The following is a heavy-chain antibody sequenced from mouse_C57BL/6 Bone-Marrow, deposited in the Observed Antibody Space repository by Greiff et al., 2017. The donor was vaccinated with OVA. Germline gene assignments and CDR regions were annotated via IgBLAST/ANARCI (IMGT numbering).Heavy chain of an antibody. CDR3: ARGGMDY. Sequence: QVQLQQSGPELVKPGASVKISCKASGYAFSSSWMNWVKQRPGTGLEWIGRIYPGDGDTNYNGKFKGKATLTADKSSSTAYMQLSSLTSEDSAVYFCARGGMDYWGQGTSVTVSS. CDR1: GYAFSSSW. CDR2: IYPGDGDT. V-gene: IGHV1-82*01. J-gene: IGHJ4*01.